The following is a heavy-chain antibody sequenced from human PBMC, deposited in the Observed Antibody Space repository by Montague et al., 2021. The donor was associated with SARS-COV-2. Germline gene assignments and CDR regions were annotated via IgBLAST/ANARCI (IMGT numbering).Heavy chain of an antibody. V-gene: IGHV4-59*01. CDR2: IYYTGST. J-gene: IGHJ4*02. D-gene: IGHD1-1*01. Sequence: SETLSLTCNVSGGSINNYYWSWIRQPPGRGLEWIGYIYYTGSTTCNPSLDSRVTISLDTSRDLVSLELRSLTAADTAVYYCARGGGWNRHFDYWGQGTLVAVSS. CDR3: ARGGGWNRHFDY. CDR1: GGSINNYY.